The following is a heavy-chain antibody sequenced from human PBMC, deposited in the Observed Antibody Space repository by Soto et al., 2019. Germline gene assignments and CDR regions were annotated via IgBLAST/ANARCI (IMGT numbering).Heavy chain of an antibody. V-gene: IGHV1-2*02. CDR3: ARDVELFGGVRTPNDAFDI. J-gene: IGHJ3*02. CDR2: INPNSGGT. D-gene: IGHD3-16*01. Sequence: ASVKVSCKASGYTFTGYYMHWVRQAPGQGLEWMGWINPNSGGTNYAQKFQGRVTMTRDTSISTAYMELSRLRSDDTAVYYCARDVELFGGVRTPNDAFDIWGQGTMVTVSS. CDR1: GYTFTGYY.